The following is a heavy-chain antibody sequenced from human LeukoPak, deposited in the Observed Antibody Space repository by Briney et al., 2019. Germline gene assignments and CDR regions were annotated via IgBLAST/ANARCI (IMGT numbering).Heavy chain of an antibody. D-gene: IGHD1-1*01. CDR1: GFTFSSYD. CDR2: IRRGVGST. Sequence: GGSRRLSCAASGFTFSSYDLSWVRQAPGKGLECVSSIRRGVGSTYYADSVEGRFTISRDNSKNTLYLQMNNLRADDTAVYYCAKKGQADDNGKPDWGQGTLVTVSS. J-gene: IGHJ4*02. V-gene: IGHV3-23*01. CDR3: AKKGQADDNGKPD.